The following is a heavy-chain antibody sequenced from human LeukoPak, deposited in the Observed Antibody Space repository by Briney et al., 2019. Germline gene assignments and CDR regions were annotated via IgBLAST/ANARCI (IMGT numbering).Heavy chain of an antibody. J-gene: IGHJ5*02. Sequence: GGSLRLSCPASGFTFSSYGMHWVRQAPGKGLEWVAVISYDGSNKYYADSVKGRFTISRDNSKNTLYLQMNSLRAEDTAVYYCASFIAAAGQDWFDPWGQGTLVTVSS. D-gene: IGHD6-13*01. CDR2: ISYDGSNK. CDR3: ASFIAAAGQDWFDP. V-gene: IGHV3-30*03. CDR1: GFTFSSYG.